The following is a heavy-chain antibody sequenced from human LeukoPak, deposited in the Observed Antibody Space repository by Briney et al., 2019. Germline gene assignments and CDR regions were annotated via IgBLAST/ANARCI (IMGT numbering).Heavy chain of an antibody. D-gene: IGHD2-15*01. CDR3: ARETGYCSGSSCHAFDY. J-gene: IGHJ4*02. CDR1: GYTFTGYY. Sequence: GASVKVSCKASGYTFTGYYMHWVRQAPGQGLEWMGWINPNSGGTNYAQKFQGRVTMTRDTSISTAYMELSRLRSDDTAVYYCARETGYCSGSSCHAFDYWGQGTLVTVSS. CDR2: INPNSGGT. V-gene: IGHV1-2*02.